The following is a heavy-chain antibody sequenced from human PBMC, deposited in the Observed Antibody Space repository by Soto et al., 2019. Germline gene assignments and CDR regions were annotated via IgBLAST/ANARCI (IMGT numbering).Heavy chain of an antibody. CDR2: INPSGGGT. J-gene: IGHJ4*02. V-gene: IGHV1-46*01. CDR1: GYTFTSYY. D-gene: IGHD6-19*01. Sequence: ASVKVSCKASGYTFTSYYMHLVRQAPGQGLEWMGIINPSGGGTSYAQKFQGRVTMTRDTSTNTVYMELSSLRSEDTAVYYCARVEAGGEQWLFPYDYWGQGTLVTVSS. CDR3: ARVEAGGEQWLFPYDY.